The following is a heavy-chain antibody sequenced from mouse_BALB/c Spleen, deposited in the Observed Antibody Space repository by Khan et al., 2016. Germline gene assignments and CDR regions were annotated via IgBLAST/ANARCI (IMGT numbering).Heavy chain of an antibody. Sequence: EVQLQESGPSLAKPSQTLSPTCSVTGDSITSGHWNWIRKFPGNKFDFMGYISHSGDSYYNPSLKSRISITRDTSKNQYYLQLNSVTTEDTATYYCATWDYYGAAFAYWGQGTLVTVSA. J-gene: IGHJ3*01. D-gene: IGHD1-2*01. CDR1: GDSITSGH. CDR3: ATWDYYGAAFAY. CDR2: ISHSGDS. V-gene: IGHV3-8*02.